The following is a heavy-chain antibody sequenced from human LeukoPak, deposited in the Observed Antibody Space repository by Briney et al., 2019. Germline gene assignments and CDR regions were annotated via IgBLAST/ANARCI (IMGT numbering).Heavy chain of an antibody. J-gene: IGHJ4*02. CDR3: ARDHYYGGNSGGPRY. CDR1: GFTFDDYA. V-gene: IGHV3-9*03. D-gene: IGHD4-23*01. CDR2: ISWNSGSI. Sequence: GGSLRLSCAASGFTFDDYAMHWVRQAPGKGLEWVSGISWNSGSIGYADSVKGRFTISRDNAKNSLYLQMNSLRAEDMALYYCARDHYYGGNSGGPRYWGQGTLVTVSS.